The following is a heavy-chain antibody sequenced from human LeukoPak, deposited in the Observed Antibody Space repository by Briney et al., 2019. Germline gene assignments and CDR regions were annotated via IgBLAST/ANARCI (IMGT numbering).Heavy chain of an antibody. CDR3: TRAFLDV. CDR1: GFTFSSYG. Sequence: SGGSLRLSCAASGFTFSSYGMSWVRQAPGKGLEWVGFIRSKAYGGTTEYAASVKGRFTISRDDSKSIAYLQMNSLKTEDTAVYYCTRAFLDVWGKGTTVTISS. CDR2: IRSKAYGGTT. D-gene: IGHD2-21*01. V-gene: IGHV3-49*04. J-gene: IGHJ6*04.